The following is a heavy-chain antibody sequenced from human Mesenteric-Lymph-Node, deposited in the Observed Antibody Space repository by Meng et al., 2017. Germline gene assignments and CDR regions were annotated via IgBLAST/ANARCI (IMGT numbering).Heavy chain of an antibody. J-gene: IGHJ4*02. D-gene: IGHD3-10*01. CDR1: GFTFSSYS. CDR3: ARDPSGGTYFDY. Sequence: GESLKISCAASGFTFSSYSMNWVRQAPGKGLEWVSSISSSSSYIYYADSVKGRFTISRDNAKNSLYLQMSSLRAEDTAVYYCARDPSGGTYFDYWGQGALVTVSS. V-gene: IGHV3-21*01. CDR2: ISSSSSYI.